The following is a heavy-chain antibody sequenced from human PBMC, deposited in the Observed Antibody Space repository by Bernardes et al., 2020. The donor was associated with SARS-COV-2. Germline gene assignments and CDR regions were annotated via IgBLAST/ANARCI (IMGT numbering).Heavy chain of an antibody. CDR2: IWYDGSNK. D-gene: IGHD5-12*01. CDR3: ARDRDYDSRNYMDV. V-gene: IGHV3-33*01. Sequence: GGSLRLSCAASGFTFSSYGMHWVRQAPGKGLEWVAVIWYDGSNKYYADSVKGRFTISRDNSKNTLYLQMNSLRAEDTAVYYCARDRDYDSRNYMDVWGKGTTVTVSS. J-gene: IGHJ6*03. CDR1: GFTFSSYG.